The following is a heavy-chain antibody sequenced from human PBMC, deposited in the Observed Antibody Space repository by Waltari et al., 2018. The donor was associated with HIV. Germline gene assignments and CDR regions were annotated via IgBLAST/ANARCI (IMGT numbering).Heavy chain of an antibody. Sequence: EVQLVESGGGLVQPGGSLRLSCAASGFTFSTSWMPWVRQAPGKGLEWLANIKQDGSEKCYADSVKGRFTVSRDNNKKSLYLQMSSLRAEDTAVYYCARDLKDYDFWSPVDVWGQGTTVTVSS. CDR1: GFTFSTSW. CDR3: ARDLKDYDFWSPVDV. J-gene: IGHJ6*02. V-gene: IGHV3-7*01. CDR2: IKQDGSEK. D-gene: IGHD3-3*01.